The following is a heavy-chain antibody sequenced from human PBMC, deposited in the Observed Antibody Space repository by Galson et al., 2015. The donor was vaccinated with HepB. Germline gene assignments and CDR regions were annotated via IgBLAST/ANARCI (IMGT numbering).Heavy chain of an antibody. CDR3: ARDSYFDLGAGDS. V-gene: IGHV3-23*01. J-gene: IGHJ4*02. Sequence: SLRLSCAASGFTLSSYAMTWVRRAPGRGLEWVSTISGRGDATYYADSVKGRFTISRDNSKNTLYLQLDSLRAEDTAFYYCARDSYFDLGAGDSWGQGTLVSVSS. CDR1: GFTLSSYA. D-gene: IGHD3-3*01. CDR2: ISGRGDAT.